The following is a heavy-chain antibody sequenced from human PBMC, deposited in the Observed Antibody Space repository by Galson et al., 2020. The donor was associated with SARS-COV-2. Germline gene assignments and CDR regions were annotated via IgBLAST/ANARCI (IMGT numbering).Heavy chain of an antibody. J-gene: IGHJ5*02. V-gene: IGHV3-30*04. CDR3: ARDGGGWFDP. CDR2: ISYDGSNK. D-gene: IGHD3-3*01. Sequence: GGSLRLSSAASGFTFSSYAMHWVRQAPGKGLEWVAVISYDGSNKYYADSVKGRFTISRDNSKNTLYLQMNSLRAEDTAVYYCARDGGGWFDPWGQGTLVTVSS. CDR1: GFTFSSYA.